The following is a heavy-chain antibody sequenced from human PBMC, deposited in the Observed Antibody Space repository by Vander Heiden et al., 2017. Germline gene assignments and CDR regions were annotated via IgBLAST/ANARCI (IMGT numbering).Heavy chain of an antibody. V-gene: IGHV3-9*01. CDR2: ISWNSGSI. CDR3: AKVSSSWYVGYFDY. Sequence: EVQLVESGGGLVQPGRSLRLSCAASGFTFDDYAMHWVRQAPGKGLEWVSGISWNSGSIGYADSVKGRFTISRDNAKNSLYLQMNSLRAEDTALYYCAKVSSSWYVGYFDYWGQGTLVTVSS. J-gene: IGHJ4*02. CDR1: GFTFDDYA. D-gene: IGHD6-13*01.